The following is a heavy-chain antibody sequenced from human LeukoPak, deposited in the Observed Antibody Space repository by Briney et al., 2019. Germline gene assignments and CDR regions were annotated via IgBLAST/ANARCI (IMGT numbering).Heavy chain of an antibody. CDR3: ARVVAAKYYFDY. Sequence: SETLSLTCTVSGGSISSYYWSWIRQPPGKGLEWIGYIYYSGSTNYNPSLKSRVTISVDMFKNQFSLKLSSVTAADTAVYYCARVVAAKYYFDYWGQGTLVTVSS. J-gene: IGHJ4*02. V-gene: IGHV4-59*01. CDR1: GGSISSYY. CDR2: IYYSGST. D-gene: IGHD2-15*01.